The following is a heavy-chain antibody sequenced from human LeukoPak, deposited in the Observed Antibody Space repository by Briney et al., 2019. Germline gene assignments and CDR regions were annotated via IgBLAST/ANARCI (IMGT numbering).Heavy chain of an antibody. CDR2: IKTNTGNP. CDR1: GYTFTSYA. V-gene: IGHV7-4-1*02. CDR3: ARDTHSLTTVTGDI. D-gene: IGHD4-17*01. Sequence: GASVKASCKASGYTFTSYAMNWVRQAPGQGLEWMGWIKTNTGNPTYAQGFTGRFVFALDTSVSTAYLQISSLKAEDTAVYYCARDTHSLTTVTGDIWGQGTMVTVSS. J-gene: IGHJ3*02.